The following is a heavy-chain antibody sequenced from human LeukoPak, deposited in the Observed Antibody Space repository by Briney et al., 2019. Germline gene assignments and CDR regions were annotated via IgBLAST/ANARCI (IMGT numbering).Heavy chain of an antibody. CDR1: GFTLDNYA. J-gene: IGHJ4*02. D-gene: IGHD3-10*01. CDR3: ASHGSGSYSIYLDW. V-gene: IGHV3-9*01. Sequence: GRSLRLSCAASGFTLDNYAIHWVRQAPGKGLEWVSGVSWNTGGIGYADSVKGRFTISRDNAKNSLYLQMNSLRAEDTAVYYCASHGSGSYSIYLDWWGQGTLVTVSS. CDR2: VSWNTGGI.